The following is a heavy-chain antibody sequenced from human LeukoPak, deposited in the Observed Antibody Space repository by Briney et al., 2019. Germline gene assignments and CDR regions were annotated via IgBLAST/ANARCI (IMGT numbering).Heavy chain of an antibody. J-gene: IGHJ4*02. V-gene: IGHV4-59*08. D-gene: IGHD4-23*01. CDR3: ARHAHYGGKVDH. CDR1: GGSISSYY. Sequence: SETLSLTCTVSGGSISSYYWSWIRQPPGKGLEWIGYIYYSGSTNYNPSLKSRVTISVDTSKNQFSLKLSSVTAADTAVYYCARHAHYGGKVDHWGQGTLVTVSS. CDR2: IYYSGST.